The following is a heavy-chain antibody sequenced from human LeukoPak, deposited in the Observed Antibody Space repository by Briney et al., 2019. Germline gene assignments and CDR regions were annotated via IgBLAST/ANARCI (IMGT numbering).Heavy chain of an antibody. CDR2: INAGNGNT. CDR3: ARLDYGEPGDY. J-gene: IGHJ4*02. D-gene: IGHD4-17*01. CDR1: GYTFTNYA. Sequence: ASVKVSRKASGYTFTNYAMHWVRQAPGQRLEWMGWINAGNGNTKYSQKFQGRVTVTRDTSASTAYMELSSLRSEDTAVYYCARLDYGEPGDYWGQGTLVTVSS. V-gene: IGHV1-3*01.